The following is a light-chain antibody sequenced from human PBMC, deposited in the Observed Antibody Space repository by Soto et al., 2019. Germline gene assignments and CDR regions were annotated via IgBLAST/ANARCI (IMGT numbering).Light chain of an antibody. CDR3: QQYGTSHRT. CDR1: QIVSSSY. V-gene: IGKV3-20*01. J-gene: IGKJ1*01. CDR2: GAY. Sequence: EIVLTQCPGTLSLSPGERYTLSCMASQIVSSSYLAWYQQMLGQAPRLLIYGAYSRATGITDRFSGSGSGTDFTLTISRLEPEDLAVYYCQQYGTSHRTVGQGTQVEIK.